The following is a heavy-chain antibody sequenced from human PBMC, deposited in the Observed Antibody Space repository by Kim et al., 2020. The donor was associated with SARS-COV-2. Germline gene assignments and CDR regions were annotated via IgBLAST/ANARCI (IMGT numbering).Heavy chain of an antibody. CDR2: IGGSAGST. CDR3: AKNYYGSGSSDY. J-gene: IGHJ4*02. D-gene: IGHD3-10*01. Sequence: GGSLRLSCAASGFAFSSFALSWVRQAPGKGLEWVSAIGGSAGSTSYADSVKGRFTISRDNSENTLYLQMNSLRADDTAVYYCAKNYYGSGSSDYWGQGTLVTVST. CDR1: GFAFSSFA. V-gene: IGHV3-23*01.